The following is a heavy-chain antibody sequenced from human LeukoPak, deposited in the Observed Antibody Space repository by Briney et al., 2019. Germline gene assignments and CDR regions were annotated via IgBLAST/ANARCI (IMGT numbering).Heavy chain of an antibody. CDR3: AKDIVVVPAARKVGSAAFDI. CDR1: GFTFSSYG. D-gene: IGHD2-2*01. CDR2: ISYDGSNK. J-gene: IGHJ3*02. V-gene: IGHV3-30*18. Sequence: PGGSLRLSCAASGFTFSSYGMHWVRQAPGKGLEWVAVISYDGSNKYYADSVKGRFTISRDNSKNTLYLQMNSLRAEDTAVYYCAKDIVVVPAARKVGSAAFDIWGQGTMVTVSS.